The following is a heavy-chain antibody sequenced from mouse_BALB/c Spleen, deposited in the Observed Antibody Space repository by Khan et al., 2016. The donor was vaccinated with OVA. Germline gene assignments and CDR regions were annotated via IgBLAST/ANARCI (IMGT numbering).Heavy chain of an antibody. CDR2: FNPSTGYT. CDR3: VNHGSSSAWFSY. D-gene: IGHD1-1*01. J-gene: IGHJ3*01. CDR1: GYTFTNYW. Sequence: QVQLKESGAELAKPGASVKMSCRASGYTFTNYWMHWVKQRPGQGLEWIGYFNPSTGYTEYNQKFKDKATLTADKSSSTAYMQLSSLTSEDSAVYYCVNHGSSSAWFSYWGQGTLVTVSA. V-gene: IGHV1-7*01.